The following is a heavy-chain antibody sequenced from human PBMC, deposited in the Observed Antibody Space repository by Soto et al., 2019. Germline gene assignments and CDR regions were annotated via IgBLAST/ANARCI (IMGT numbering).Heavy chain of an antibody. CDR1: GGSISSYY. D-gene: IGHD4-17*01. Sequence: SETLSLTCTVSGGSISSYYWSWIRQPPGKGLEWIGYIYYSGSTNYNPSLKSRVTISVDTSKNQFSLKLSSVTAADTAVYYCARSGTVTLFHYWGQGTLVNVSS. V-gene: IGHV4-59*01. J-gene: IGHJ4*02. CDR2: IYYSGST. CDR3: ARSGTVTLFHY.